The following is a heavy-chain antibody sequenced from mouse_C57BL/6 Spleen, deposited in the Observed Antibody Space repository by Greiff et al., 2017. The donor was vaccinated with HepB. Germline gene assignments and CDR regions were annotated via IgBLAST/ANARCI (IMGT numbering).Heavy chain of an antibody. CDR1: GYTFTSYW. CDR3: ARGITTVVVDY. J-gene: IGHJ2*01. Sequence: VQLQQSGAELVMPGASVKLSCKASGYTFTSYWMHWVKQRPGQGLEWIGEIDPSDSYTNYNQKFKGKSTLTVDKSSSTAYMQLSSLTSEDSAVYYCARGITTVVVDYWGQGTTLTVSS. CDR2: IDPSDSYT. D-gene: IGHD1-1*01. V-gene: IGHV1-69*01.